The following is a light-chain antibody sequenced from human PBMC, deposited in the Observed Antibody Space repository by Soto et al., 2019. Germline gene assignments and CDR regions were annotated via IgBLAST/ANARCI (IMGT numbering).Light chain of an antibody. CDR2: EGS. J-gene: IGLJ1*01. CDR3: CSYAGTSTYV. Sequence: SVLTQPASVSESPGQSITISCTGTSSDVGSYNLVSWYQQHPGKAPKLMIYEGSKRPSGVSNRFSGSKSGNTASLTISGLQAEDEVDYYCCSYAGTSTYVFGPGTKVTV. V-gene: IGLV2-23*01. CDR1: SSDVGSYNL.